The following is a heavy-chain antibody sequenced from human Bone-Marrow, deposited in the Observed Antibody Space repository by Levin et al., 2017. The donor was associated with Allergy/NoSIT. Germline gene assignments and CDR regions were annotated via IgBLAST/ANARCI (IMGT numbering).Heavy chain of an antibody. J-gene: IGHJ4*02. CDR2: VNYNTGDT. Sequence: PGESLKISCEAAGYTFTDHYIHWVRQAPGQGLEWMGWVNYNTGDTHYAQKFQDRVTMTRDTSITTADIEVSSLRFDDTALYFCARNDYGDYVQNFDYWGQGTLVTVSS. CDR1: GYTFTDHY. D-gene: IGHD4-17*01. V-gene: IGHV1-2*02. CDR3: ARNDYGDYVQNFDY.